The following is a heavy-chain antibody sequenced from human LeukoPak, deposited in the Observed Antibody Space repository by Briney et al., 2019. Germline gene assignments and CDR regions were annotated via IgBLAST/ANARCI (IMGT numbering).Heavy chain of an antibody. J-gene: IGHJ5*02. CDR2: ISSSSSYI. Sequence: GGSLRLSCAASGFTFSSYSMNWVRQAPGKGLEWVSSISSSSSYIYYADSVKGRFTISRDNAKSSLYLQMNSLRAEDTAVYYCARDREGWFDPWGQGTLVTVSS. CDR3: ARDREGWFDP. CDR1: GFTFSSYS. V-gene: IGHV3-21*01.